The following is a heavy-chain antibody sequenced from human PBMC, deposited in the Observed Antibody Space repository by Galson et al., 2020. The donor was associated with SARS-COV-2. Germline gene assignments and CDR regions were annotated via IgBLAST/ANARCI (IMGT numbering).Heavy chain of an antibody. D-gene: IGHD3-10*01. Sequence: SETLSLTCAVYGGSFSGYYWSWIRQPPGKGLEWIGEINHSGSTNYNPSLKSRVTISVDTSKNQFSLKLSSVTAADTAVYYCASLLWFGELSDYYYYGMDVWSQGTTVTVSS. J-gene: IGHJ6*02. CDR2: INHSGST. V-gene: IGHV4-34*01. CDR3: ASLLWFGELSDYYYYGMDV. CDR1: GGSFSGYY.